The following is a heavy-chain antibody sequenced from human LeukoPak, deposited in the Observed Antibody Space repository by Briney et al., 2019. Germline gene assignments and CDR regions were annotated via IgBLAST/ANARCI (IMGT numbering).Heavy chain of an antibody. CDR1: AFTLSSYE. D-gene: IGHD6-19*01. Sequence: SLRLSWAASAFTLSSYEINWVRQPPGKGLEWVSYISSSGSTIYYADSVKGRFTICRDNAKNSLYLQMNSLRAEDTAMYYCARDQFQQWLVGDAFDIWGQGTMVTVSS. CDR3: ARDQFQQWLVGDAFDI. J-gene: IGHJ3*02. V-gene: IGHV3-48*03. CDR2: ISSSGSTI.